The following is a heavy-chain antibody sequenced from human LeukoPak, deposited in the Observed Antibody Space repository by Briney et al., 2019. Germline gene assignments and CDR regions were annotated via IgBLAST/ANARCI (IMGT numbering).Heavy chain of an antibody. CDR1: GGSFSGYY. CDR3: AREASGSGGYYFDY. J-gene: IGHJ4*02. V-gene: IGHV4-34*01. Sequence: PSETLSLTCAVYGGSFSGYYWSWIRQPPGKGLEWIGEINHSGSTNYNPSLKSRVTISVDTSKNQFSLKLSSVTAADTAVYYCAREASGSGGYYFDYWGQGTLVTVSS. CDR2: INHSGST. D-gene: IGHD3-10*01.